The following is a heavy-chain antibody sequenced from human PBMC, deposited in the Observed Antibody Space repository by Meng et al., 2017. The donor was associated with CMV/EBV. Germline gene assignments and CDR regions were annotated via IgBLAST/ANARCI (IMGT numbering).Heavy chain of an antibody. J-gene: IGHJ4*02. Sequence: GESPMLPWAASGFTLSSYAMSLVRQAPGPGLEWVSAISGSGGSTYYADSVKRRFSISRDKSKNTLYLQMNSLRAEDTAVYYCAKGFRAYSSSWYDVSDYWGQGTLVTVSS. D-gene: IGHD6-13*01. V-gene: IGHV3-23*01. CDR3: AKGFRAYSSSWYDVSDY. CDR1: GFTLSSYA. CDR2: ISGSGGST.